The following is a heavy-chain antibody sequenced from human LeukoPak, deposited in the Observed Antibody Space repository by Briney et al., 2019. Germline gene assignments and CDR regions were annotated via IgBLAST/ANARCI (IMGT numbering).Heavy chain of an antibody. CDR1: GGSISSSSYY. V-gene: IGHV4-39*07. CDR3: AREYCSSTSCYRRDAFDI. CDR2: IYYSGST. J-gene: IGHJ3*02. D-gene: IGHD2-2*02. Sequence: AETLSLTCTVSGGSISSSSYYWGWLRQPPGKGREWNGSIYYSGSTYYNPSIKSRVTISVDTSKNQFSLKLSSVTAADTAVYYCAREYCSSTSCYRRDAFDIWGQGTMVTVSS.